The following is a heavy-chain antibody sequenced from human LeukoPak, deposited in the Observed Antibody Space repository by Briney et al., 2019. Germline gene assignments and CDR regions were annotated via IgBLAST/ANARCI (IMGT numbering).Heavy chain of an antibody. Sequence: SETLSLTCRVSGYSISIGYYWGWIRQPPGKGLEWIGSIFHSGSTYYNPSLRSRVTISVDTSKNQFSLKLSSVTAADTAVYFCAKSVDAGSSWRYFDYWGQGTLVTASS. CDR2: IFHSGST. CDR3: AKSVDAGSSWRYFDY. CDR1: GYSISIGYY. D-gene: IGHD6-13*01. J-gene: IGHJ4*02. V-gene: IGHV4-38-2*02.